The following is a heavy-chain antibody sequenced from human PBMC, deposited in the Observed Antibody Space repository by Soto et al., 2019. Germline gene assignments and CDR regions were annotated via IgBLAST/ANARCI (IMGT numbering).Heavy chain of an antibody. CDR3: ARDGLDDYGSGTYYIVDNYYGMDV. J-gene: IGHJ6*02. Sequence: SETLSLTCTVSGGSISSYYWSWIRQPAGKGLEWIGRIYTSGSTNYNPSLKSRVTMSVDTPKNQFSLKLSSVTAADTAVYYCARDGLDDYGSGTYYIVDNYYGMDVWGQGTTVTVSS. CDR1: GGSISSYY. CDR2: IYTSGST. V-gene: IGHV4-4*07. D-gene: IGHD3-10*01.